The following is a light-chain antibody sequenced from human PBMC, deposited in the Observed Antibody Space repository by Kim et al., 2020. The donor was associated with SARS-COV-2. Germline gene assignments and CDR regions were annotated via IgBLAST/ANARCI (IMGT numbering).Light chain of an antibody. CDR1: QDISDY. CDR3: LQHNTFPLT. J-gene: IGKJ4*02. V-gene: IGKV1-17*03. CDR2: GAS. Sequence: ASIGDRVTITCRASQDISDYLGWYQQNPGRVPKRLIYGASRLQRGVPSRFSGSGSGTEFTFTISSVQPEDIATYYCLQHNTFPLTFGQGTRVEIK.